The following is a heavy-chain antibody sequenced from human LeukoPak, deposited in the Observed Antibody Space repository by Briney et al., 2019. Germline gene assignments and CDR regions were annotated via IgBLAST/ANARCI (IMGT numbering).Heavy chain of an antibody. V-gene: IGHV1-69*13. CDR2: IIPIFGTA. Sequence: SVKVSCKASGYTFTSYTISWVGQAPGQGLEWMGGIIPIFGTAKYAQKFQGRVTITADESTSTAYMELSSLRSEDSAVYYCAREPRYSDYDRVLDYWGQGTLVTVSS. CDR3: AREPRYSDYDRVLDY. J-gene: IGHJ4*02. D-gene: IGHD5-12*01. CDR1: GYTFTSYT.